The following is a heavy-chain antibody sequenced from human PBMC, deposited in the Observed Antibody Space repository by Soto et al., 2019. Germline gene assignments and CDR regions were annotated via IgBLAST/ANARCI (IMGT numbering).Heavy chain of an antibody. Sequence: QVHLQESGPGLVKASETLSLTCTVSGGSIRSYYWTWIRQPPGKELEWLGYIFYSGSTFYNPSLKSRVTISIHTSKSQFSLQLTSVTAADTAVYYCARGAADTAMVDSWGQGTLVTVSS. J-gene: IGHJ4*02. CDR3: ARGAADTAMVDS. CDR1: GGSIRSYY. D-gene: IGHD5-18*01. V-gene: IGHV4-59*01. CDR2: IFYSGST.